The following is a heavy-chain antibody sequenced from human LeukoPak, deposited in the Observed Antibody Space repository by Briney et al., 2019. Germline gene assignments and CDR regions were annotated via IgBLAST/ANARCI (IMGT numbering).Heavy chain of an antibody. D-gene: IGHD4-11*01. CDR2: ISYDGSNK. J-gene: IGHJ5*02. V-gene: IGHV3-30*18. CDR1: GFTFSSYG. Sequence: QPGRSLRLSCAASGFTFSSYGMHWVRQAPGKGLEWVTVISYDGSNKYYADSVKGRFTISRDNSKNTLYLQMNSLRAEDTAVYYCAKGPPYSNYVSWFDPWGQGTLVTVSS. CDR3: AKGPPYSNYVSWFDP.